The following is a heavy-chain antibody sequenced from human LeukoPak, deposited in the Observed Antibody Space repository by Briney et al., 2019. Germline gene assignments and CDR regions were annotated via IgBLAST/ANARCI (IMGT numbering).Heavy chain of an antibody. CDR2: IYYSGST. CDR1: GGSISSYY. J-gene: IGHJ2*01. CDR3: ARVGIAGASRYGSFDL. Sequence: SETLSLTCTVSGGSISSYYWSWIRQPPGKGLEWIGYIYYSGSTNYNPSLKSRVTILLDTSKNQFSLKMSSVTAADTAVYYCARVGIAGASRYGSFDLWGRGTLVTVSS. V-gene: IGHV4-59*01. D-gene: IGHD6-25*01.